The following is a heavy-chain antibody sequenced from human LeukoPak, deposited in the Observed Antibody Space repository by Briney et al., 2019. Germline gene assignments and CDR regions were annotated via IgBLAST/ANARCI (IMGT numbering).Heavy chain of an antibody. Sequence: SETLSLTCTVSGGSTSSGNYYWGWIRQPPGKGLEWIGGISSSGNTYYNPSLKSRITIFIDTSKNHFSRKLSSVSAADTAVYYGARLGAGPTYYDFWGGYSSFYFDDWGQGTLVTVSS. CDR3: ARLGAGPTYYDFWGGYSSFYFDD. CDR2: ISSSGNT. D-gene: IGHD3-3*01. CDR1: GGSTSSGNYY. J-gene: IGHJ4*02. V-gene: IGHV4-39*02.